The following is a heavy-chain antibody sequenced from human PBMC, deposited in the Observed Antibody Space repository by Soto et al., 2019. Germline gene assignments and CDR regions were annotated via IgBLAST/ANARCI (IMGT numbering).Heavy chain of an antibody. V-gene: IGHV1-69*01. D-gene: IGHD5-12*01. CDR2: IIPMFETT. CDR3: TRHRGYSSGYWGQDF. J-gene: IGHJ4*02. CDR1: GGAFGSYA. Sequence: QVQLVQSGAEVKKPGSSVKVSCKASGGAFGSYAINWVRQAPGQGLEWMGGIIPMFETTNYAQRFPGRVTVTAVESTSTVYLELTRLRSEDTGMYYCTRHRGYSSGYWGQDFWGQGTLVTVSS.